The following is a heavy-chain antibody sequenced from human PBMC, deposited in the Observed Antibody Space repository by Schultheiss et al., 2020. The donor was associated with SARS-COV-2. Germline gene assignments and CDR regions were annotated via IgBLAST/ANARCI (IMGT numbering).Heavy chain of an antibody. V-gene: IGHV3-53*01. J-gene: IGHJ4*02. Sequence: GGSLRLSCAASGFTVSSNYMSWVRQAPGKGLEWVSVIYSGGSTYYADSLKGRFTISRDNSKNTLYLQMNSLRAEDTAVYYCARDLRYSSGFDYWGQGTLVTVSS. D-gene: IGHD6-19*01. CDR2: IYSGGST. CDR1: GFTVSSNY. CDR3: ARDLRYSSGFDY.